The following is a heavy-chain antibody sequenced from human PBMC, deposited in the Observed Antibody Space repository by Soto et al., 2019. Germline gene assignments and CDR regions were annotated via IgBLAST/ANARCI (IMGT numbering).Heavy chain of an antibody. Sequence: GGSLRLTCTASGFTFGDYTMNWIRQSPGKGLEWVTFIRSKTYSGTTEYPATVKGRFTISSKDYKTVAHLQMNSLKTEDTAWYFCTRGESGHIDYWGQGTLVTVSS. V-gene: IGHV3-49*03. J-gene: IGHJ4*02. CDR1: GFTFGDYT. CDR3: TRGESGHIDY. D-gene: IGHD3-3*01. CDR2: IRSKTYSGTT.